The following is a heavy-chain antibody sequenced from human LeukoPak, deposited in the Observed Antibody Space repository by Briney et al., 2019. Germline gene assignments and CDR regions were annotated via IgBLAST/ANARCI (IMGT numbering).Heavy chain of an antibody. V-gene: IGHV4-39*07. CDR3: ATDVVVVVAAETSGFDH. D-gene: IGHD2-15*01. CDR1: GGSISSSSYY. Sequence: PSETLSLTCTVSGGSISSSSYYWGWIRQPPGKGLEWIGSIYYSGSTYYNPSLKSRVTISVDTSKNQFSLKLSSVTAADTAVYYCATDVVVVVAAETSGFDHWGQGTLVTVSS. J-gene: IGHJ4*02. CDR2: IYYSGST.